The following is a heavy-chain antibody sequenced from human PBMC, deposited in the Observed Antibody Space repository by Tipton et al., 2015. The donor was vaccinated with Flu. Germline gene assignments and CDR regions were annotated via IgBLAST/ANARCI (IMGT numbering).Heavy chain of an antibody. J-gene: IGHJ3*02. Sequence: TLSLTCTVSGGSISSGSYYWSWIRQPAGKGLEWIGRIYTTGSTNYNPSLKSRVTISADTSKNKFSLELRSVTAADTAVYYCARPLNSGREYAFDIWGQGTKVTVSA. CDR3: ARPLNSGREYAFDI. D-gene: IGHD1-26*01. V-gene: IGHV4-61*02. CDR1: GGSISSGSYY. CDR2: IYTTGST.